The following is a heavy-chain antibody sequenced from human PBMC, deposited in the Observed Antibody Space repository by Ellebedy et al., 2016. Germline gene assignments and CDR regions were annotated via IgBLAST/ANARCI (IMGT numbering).Heavy chain of an antibody. D-gene: IGHD7-27*01. CDR1: GFKFSGYS. J-gene: IGHJ4*01. CDR2: ISTSSSFI. V-gene: IGHV3-21*01. CDR3: ARLNWGRFAFDY. Sequence: GESLKISXAISGFKFSGYSMSWVRQAPGKGLEWVSFISTSSSFIHYEDSVKGRFTISRDNARNSLFLQMNSLRGEDTAVYYCARLNWGRFAFDYWGHGTLVTVSS.